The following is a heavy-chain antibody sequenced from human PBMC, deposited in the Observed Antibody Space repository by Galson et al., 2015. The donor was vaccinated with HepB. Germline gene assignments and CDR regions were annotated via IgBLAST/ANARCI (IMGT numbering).Heavy chain of an antibody. CDR1: GFTFSSYA. D-gene: IGHD3-22*01. V-gene: IGHV3-23*01. CDR3: AKSLSVTMIVVVAIRRAFDI. CDR2: ISGSGGST. J-gene: IGHJ3*02. Sequence: SLRLSCAASGFTFSSYAMSWVRQAPGKGLEWVSAISGSGGSTYYADSVKGRFTSSRDNSKNTLYLQMNSLRAEDTAVYYCAKSLSVTMIVVVAIRRAFDIWGQGTMVTVSS.